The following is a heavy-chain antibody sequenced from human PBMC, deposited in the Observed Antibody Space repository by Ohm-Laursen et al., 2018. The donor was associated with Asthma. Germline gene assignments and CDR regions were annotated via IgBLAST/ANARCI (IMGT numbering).Heavy chain of an antibody. CDR1: GYTFTGYY. V-gene: IGHV1-2*06. D-gene: IGHD3-22*01. Sequence: ASVKVSCKASGYTFTGYYMHWVRQAPGQGLEWMGRINPNSGGTNYAQKFQGRVTMTRDTSISTAYMELSRLRSDDTAVYYCARDSNIYYDSSGYRNWFDPWGQGTLVTVSS. CDR3: ARDSNIYYDSSGYRNWFDP. CDR2: INPNSGGT. J-gene: IGHJ5*02.